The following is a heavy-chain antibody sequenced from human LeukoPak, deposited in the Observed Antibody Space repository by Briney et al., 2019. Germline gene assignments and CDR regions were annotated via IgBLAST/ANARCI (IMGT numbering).Heavy chain of an antibody. Sequence: ASVKVACKASGYTFTGYYMHWVRRAPGQGLEWMGWINPNSGGTNYAQKFQGWVTMTRDTSISTAYMELSRLRSDDTAVYYCARSADMVRGVTSFDYWGQGTLVTVSS. V-gene: IGHV1-2*04. CDR3: ARSADMVRGVTSFDY. D-gene: IGHD3-10*01. J-gene: IGHJ4*02. CDR1: GYTFTGYY. CDR2: INPNSGGT.